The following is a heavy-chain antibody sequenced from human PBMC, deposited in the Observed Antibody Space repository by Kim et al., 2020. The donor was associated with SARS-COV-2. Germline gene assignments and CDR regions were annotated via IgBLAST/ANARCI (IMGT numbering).Heavy chain of an antibody. CDR3: ARTTYSHLRYFDL. Sequence: YAEGFTGRFVFSLDTAVSTAYLQISSLKAEDTAVYYCARTTYSHLRYFDLWGRGTLVTVSS. V-gene: IGHV7-4-1*02. J-gene: IGHJ2*01. D-gene: IGHD4-4*01.